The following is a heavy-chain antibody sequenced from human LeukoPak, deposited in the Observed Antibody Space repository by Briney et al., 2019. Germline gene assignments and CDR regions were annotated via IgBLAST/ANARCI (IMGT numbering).Heavy chain of an antibody. J-gene: IGHJ4*02. D-gene: IGHD6-6*01. Sequence: GESLKISCKASGYIFTTYWIGWVRQTPGKGLEWMGVVYPGDSGTRYSPSFQGQITMSADKSTSTAYLQWSSLKASDTAMYYCARLYSSSSRVDYWGQGTLVTVSS. CDR1: GYIFTTYW. CDR2: VYPGDSGT. V-gene: IGHV5-51*01. CDR3: ARLYSSSSRVDY.